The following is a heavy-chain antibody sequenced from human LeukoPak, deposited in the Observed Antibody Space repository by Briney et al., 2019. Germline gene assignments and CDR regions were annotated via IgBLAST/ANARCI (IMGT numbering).Heavy chain of an antibody. CDR3: ARDGQVGYCGGDCYPTTFDY. CDR2: INPSGGST. V-gene: IGHV1-46*02. J-gene: IGHJ4*02. Sequence: ASVKVSCKASGYTFNTYHMHWVRQAPGQGLEWMGIINPSGGSTSYAQKFQGRVTMTRDTSTSTVYMELSSLRSEDTAVYYCARDGQVGYCGGDCYPTTFDYWGQGTLVTVSS. D-gene: IGHD2-21*02. CDR1: GYTFNTYH.